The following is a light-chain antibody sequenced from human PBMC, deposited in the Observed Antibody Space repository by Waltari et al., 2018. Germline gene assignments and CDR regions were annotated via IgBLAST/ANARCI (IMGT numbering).Light chain of an antibody. CDR1: QSISSY. CDR3: QQSYNTPQT. V-gene: IGKV1-39*01. CDR2: AAS. J-gene: IGKJ2*01. Sequence: DIQMTQSPSSLSASVGDRVTITCRASQSISSYLNWSQQKPVKAPKLLIYAASSLQSGVPSRFSGSGSGTDFTLTISSLQPEDFATYYCQQSYNTPQTFGQGTKVEIK.